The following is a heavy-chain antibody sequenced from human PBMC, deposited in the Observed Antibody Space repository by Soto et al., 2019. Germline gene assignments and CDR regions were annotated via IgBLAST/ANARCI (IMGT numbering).Heavy chain of an antibody. CDR1: GRSIISGGYY. CDR3: ARLSLTNYGARWFDP. CDR2: IYYNGNT. J-gene: IGHJ5*02. Sequence: HVQRQESGPGLVKPAESLSLTCTVSGRSIISGGYYWSWIRQLPGKGLEWIGYIYYNGNTYYIPSLKSRVTRVLDTSDNHYSLKLTSVTAADTAVYFCARLSLTNYGARWFDPWGQGTLVTVSS. V-gene: IGHV4-31*03. D-gene: IGHD1-7*01.